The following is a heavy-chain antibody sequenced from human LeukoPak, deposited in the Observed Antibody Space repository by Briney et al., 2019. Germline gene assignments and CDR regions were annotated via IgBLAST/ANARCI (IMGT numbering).Heavy chain of an antibody. J-gene: IGHJ3*02. Sequence: SETLSLTCTASGGSISISSYYWGWIRQPPGKGRGWIGSIYYSGSTYYNPSLKGRVTISVDTSKNQFSLKLSSVTAADTAVYYCARDVYCGGDCYSWDAFDIWGQGTMVTVSS. CDR1: GGSISISSYY. D-gene: IGHD2-21*01. V-gene: IGHV4-39*07. CDR3: ARDVYCGGDCYSWDAFDI. CDR2: IYYSGST.